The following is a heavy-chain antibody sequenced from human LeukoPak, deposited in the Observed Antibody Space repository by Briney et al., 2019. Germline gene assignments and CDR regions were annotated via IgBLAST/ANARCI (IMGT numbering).Heavy chain of an antibody. CDR3: AKLCHPYDYVPN. CDR2: ISGSGGST. D-gene: IGHD3-16*01. J-gene: IGHJ4*02. Sequence: GRSLRLSCAASGFTFSSYAMSWVRQAPGKGLEWVSAISGSGGSTYYADSVKGRFTIFRDNSKNTLYLQMNSLRAEDTAVYYCAKLCHPYDYVPNWGQGTLVTVSS. V-gene: IGHV3-23*01. CDR1: GFTFSSYA.